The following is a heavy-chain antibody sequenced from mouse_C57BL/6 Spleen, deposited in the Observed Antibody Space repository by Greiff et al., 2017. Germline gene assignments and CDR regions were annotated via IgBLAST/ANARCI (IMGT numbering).Heavy chain of an antibody. J-gene: IGHJ2*01. CDR1: GYTFTDYY. CDR3: ARSENFDY. V-gene: IGHV1-26*01. CDR2: SNPNNGGT. Sequence: EVQLQQSGPELVKPGASVKISCKASGYTFTDYYMNWVKQSHGKSLEWIGDSNPNNGGTSYNQKFKGKATLTVDQSYRTAYMELRSLTSEDSAVYYCARSENFDYWGQGTTLTVSS.